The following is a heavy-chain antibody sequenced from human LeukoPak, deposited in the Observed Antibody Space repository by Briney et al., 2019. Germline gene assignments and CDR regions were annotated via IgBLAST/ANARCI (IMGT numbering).Heavy chain of an antibody. CDR2: INHSGSTNSGST. D-gene: IGHD3-16*02. CDR1: GGSFSGYY. Sequence: SETLSLTCAVYGGSFSGYYWSWIRQPPGKGLGWIGEINHSGSTNSGSTNYNPSLKSRVAISVDTSKNQFSLKLSSVTAADTAVYYCARRYLARPMDVWAKGTTVTVSS. V-gene: IGHV4-34*01. CDR3: ARRYLARPMDV. J-gene: IGHJ6*04.